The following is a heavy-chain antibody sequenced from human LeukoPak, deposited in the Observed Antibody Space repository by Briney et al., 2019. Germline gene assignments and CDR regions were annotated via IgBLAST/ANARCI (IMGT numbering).Heavy chain of an antibody. Sequence: SETLSLTCTVSGGSISSSSYYWGWIRQPPGKGLEWIGSIYYSGSTYYNPSLKSRVTISVDTSKNQFSLKLSSVTAADTAVYYCASGPPGYYDSSGYPLYWGQGTLVTVSS. CDR3: ASGPPGYYDSSGYPLY. J-gene: IGHJ4*02. CDR1: GGSISSSSYY. CDR2: IYYSGST. D-gene: IGHD3-22*01. V-gene: IGHV4-39*07.